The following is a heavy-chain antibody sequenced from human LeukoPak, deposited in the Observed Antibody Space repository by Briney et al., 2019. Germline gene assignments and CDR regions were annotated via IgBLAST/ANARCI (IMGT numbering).Heavy chain of an antibody. CDR1: GFIFSIYA. CDR3: ARRYCTNGVCYFFDY. CDR2: ITGSTGRT. J-gene: IGHJ4*02. Sequence: PGGSLRLSCAASGFIFSIYAMTWVRQAPGKGLEWVSEITGSTGRTYYADSVNGRFTISRDSSKNTLFLQMNSLRGEDTAIYYCARRYCTNGVCYFFDYWGQGTLVTVSS. D-gene: IGHD2-8*01. V-gene: IGHV3-23*01.